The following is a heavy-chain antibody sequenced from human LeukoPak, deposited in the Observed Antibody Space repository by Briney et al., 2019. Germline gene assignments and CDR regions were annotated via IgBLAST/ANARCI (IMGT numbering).Heavy chain of an antibody. Sequence: SETLSLTCAVSGYSISSGYYWIWIRPPPGKGLEWIGSLYHSDRIYYNPSLESRVTMSVDTSKNQFSLKLSFVTAADTAVYYCARQHDSYHYYYVDVWGKGTTVTVSS. D-gene: IGHD6-13*01. V-gene: IGHV4-38-2*01. J-gene: IGHJ6*03. CDR3: ARQHDSYHYYYVDV. CDR2: LYHSDRI. CDR1: GYSISSGYY.